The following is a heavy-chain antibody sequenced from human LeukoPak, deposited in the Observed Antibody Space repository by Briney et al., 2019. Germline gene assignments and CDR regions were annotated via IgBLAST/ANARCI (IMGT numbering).Heavy chain of an antibody. CDR3: AKTDSGD. D-gene: IGHD6-19*01. CDR2: ITGGGIST. V-gene: IGHV3-23*01. Sequence: PGGSLRLFCAASGFTFSSCDMKWVRQAPGKGLEWVSAITGGGISTYYADSVKGRFTISRDNSKNTLYLQMNSLRADDTAIYYCAKTDSGDWGQGTLVTVSS. J-gene: IGHJ4*02. CDR1: GFTFSSCD.